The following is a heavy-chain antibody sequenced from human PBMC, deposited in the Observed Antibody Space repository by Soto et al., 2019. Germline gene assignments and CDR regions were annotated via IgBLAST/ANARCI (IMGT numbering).Heavy chain of an antibody. J-gene: IGHJ4*02. CDR1: GGSVSSGNYY. V-gene: IGHV4-61*01. Sequence: QVQLQESGPGLVKPSETLSLTCTVSGGSVSSGNYYWSWIRQPPGKGLEWIGYFYYTGSIKYNPSLKSRVTISIDASKNQFSLNRSSVTAADTAVYYCARSMFYSDGNNYSPFDYWGQGTLVTVSS. D-gene: IGHD3-22*01. CDR3: ARSMFYSDGNNYSPFDY. CDR2: FYYTGSI.